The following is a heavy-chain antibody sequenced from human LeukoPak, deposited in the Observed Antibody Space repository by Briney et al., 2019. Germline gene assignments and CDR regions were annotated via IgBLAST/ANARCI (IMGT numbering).Heavy chain of an antibody. J-gene: IGHJ4*02. V-gene: IGHV3-33*01. CDR1: GFTFSSYG. CDR3: AREGPRGNSQSDY. D-gene: IGHD2/OR15-2a*01. CDR2: IWYDGSNK. Sequence: GRSLRLSCAASGFTFSSYGMHWVRQAPGKGLEWVALIWYDGSNKYYADSVKGRLTISRDNSKNTLYLQMNSLRAEDTAVYYCAREGPRGNSQSDYWGQGTLVTVSS.